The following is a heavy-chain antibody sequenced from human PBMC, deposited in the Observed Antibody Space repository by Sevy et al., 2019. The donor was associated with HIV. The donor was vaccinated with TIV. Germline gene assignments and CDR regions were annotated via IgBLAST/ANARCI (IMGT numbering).Heavy chain of an antibody. CDR3: AGDRSDYYYDSSGSNKGNWFDP. D-gene: IGHD3-22*01. CDR2: ISAYNGNT. Sequence: ASVKVSCKASGYTFTSYGISWVRQAPGQGLEWMGWISAYNGNTNYAQKLQGRVTMTTDTSTSTAYMELRSLRSDDTAVYYCAGDRSDYYYDSSGSNKGNWFDPWGQGTLVTVSS. V-gene: IGHV1-18*01. CDR1: GYTFTSYG. J-gene: IGHJ5*02.